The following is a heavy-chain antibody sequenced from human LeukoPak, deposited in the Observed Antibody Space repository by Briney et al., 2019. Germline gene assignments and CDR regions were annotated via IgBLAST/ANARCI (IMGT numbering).Heavy chain of an antibody. CDR2: ISYDGSNK. J-gene: IGHJ4*02. CDR1: RFTFSSYA. Sequence: GRSLRLSCAASRFTFSSYAMHWVRQAPGKGLEWVAVISYDGSNKYYADSVKGRFTISRDNSKNTLYLQMNSLRAEDTAVYYCASGKDYDFWSSFDYWGQGTLVTVSS. D-gene: IGHD3-3*01. V-gene: IGHV3-30-3*01. CDR3: ASGKDYDFWSSFDY.